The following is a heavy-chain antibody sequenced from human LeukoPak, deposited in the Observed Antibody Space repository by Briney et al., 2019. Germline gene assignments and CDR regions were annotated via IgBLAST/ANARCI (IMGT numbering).Heavy chain of an antibody. CDR3: ASLPVVVVPAAEGSDDAFDI. D-gene: IGHD2-2*01. V-gene: IGHV4-34*01. Sequence: PSETLSLTCAVYGGSFSGYYWSWIRQPPGKGLEWIGEINHSGSTNYNPSLKSRVTISVDTSKSQFSLKLSSVTAADTAVYYCASLPVVVVPAAEGSDDAFDIWGQGTMVTVSS. CDR2: INHSGST. J-gene: IGHJ3*02. CDR1: GGSFSGYY.